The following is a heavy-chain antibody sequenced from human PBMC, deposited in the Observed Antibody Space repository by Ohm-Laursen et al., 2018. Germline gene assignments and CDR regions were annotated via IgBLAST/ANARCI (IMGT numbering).Heavy chain of an antibody. CDR1: GFTFTSYF. V-gene: IGHV1-46*01. Sequence: GSSVKVSCKASGFTFTSYFPHWVRQAPGQGLEWMGIINPTDDSTFITQKFQGRVSMTRDTSTSTVYMELTSLRSEDTAVYYCARDKVYGDLSWSKYRPYYFDSWGQGTLVTVSS. J-gene: IGHJ4*02. D-gene: IGHD4-17*01. CDR2: INPTDDST. CDR3: ARDKVYGDLSWSKYRPYYFDS.